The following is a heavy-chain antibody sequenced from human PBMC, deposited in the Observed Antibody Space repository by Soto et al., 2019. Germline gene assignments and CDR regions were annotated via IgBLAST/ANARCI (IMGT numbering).Heavy chain of an antibody. CDR1: GFTFDDYA. D-gene: IGHD2-15*01. J-gene: IGHJ6*02. CDR2: ISWNSGSI. Sequence: PGGSLRLSCAASGFTFDDYAMHWVRQAPGKGLEWVSGISWNSGSIGYADSVKGRFTISRDNSKNTLYLQMNSLRAEDTAVYYCARAPPRVVIDGGRYYYYYGMDVWDQGTTVTVSS. V-gene: IGHV3-9*01. CDR3: ARAPPRVVIDGGRYYYYYGMDV.